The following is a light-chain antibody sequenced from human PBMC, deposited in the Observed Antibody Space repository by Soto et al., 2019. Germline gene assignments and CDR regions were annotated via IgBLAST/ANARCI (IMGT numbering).Light chain of an antibody. V-gene: IGKV3-15*01. J-gene: IGKJ1*01. CDR3: QQYNNWPRT. CDR2: GAS. CDR1: QSVSSN. Sequence: EIEMTQSPATLSVSPGERATLSCRASQSVSSNLAWYQQKPGQAPRLLIYGASTRATGIPARFSGSGSGTEFTLTISSLQSEDFAVYYCQQYNNWPRTFGQGPKVDI.